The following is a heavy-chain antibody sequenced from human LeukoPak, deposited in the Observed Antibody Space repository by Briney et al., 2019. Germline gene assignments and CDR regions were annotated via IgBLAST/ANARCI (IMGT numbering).Heavy chain of an antibody. V-gene: IGHV4-31*03. Sequence: SETLSLTCTVSGGSISSGGYYWSWIRQHPGKGLEWIGYIYYSGSTYYNPSLKSRVTISVDTSKNQFSLKLSSVTAADTAVYYCARDLSGKGPNDAFDIWGQGTMVTVSS. D-gene: IGHD1-26*01. CDR1: GGSISSGGYY. J-gene: IGHJ3*02. CDR2: IYYSGST. CDR3: ARDLSGKGPNDAFDI.